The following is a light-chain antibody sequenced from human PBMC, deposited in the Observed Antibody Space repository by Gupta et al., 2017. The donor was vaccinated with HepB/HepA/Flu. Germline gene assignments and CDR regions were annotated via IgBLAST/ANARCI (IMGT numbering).Light chain of an antibody. J-gene: IGKJ1*01. V-gene: IGKV4-1*01. CDR3: QQYYSSLWT. CDR2: GAS. Sequence: DIVMTQSPDSLAVSLGERATIDCKSSQNLLYSSNNKNYLAWYQQKPGQPPRLLIYGASPRESGVPDRFRGSGSGTDFTLTISSLQAEDVAVYYCQQYYSSLWTFGRGTKVEIK. CDR1: QNLLYSSNNKNY.